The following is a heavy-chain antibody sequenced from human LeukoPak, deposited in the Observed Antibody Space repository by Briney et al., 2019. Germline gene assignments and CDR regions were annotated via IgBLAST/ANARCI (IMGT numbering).Heavy chain of an antibody. D-gene: IGHD3-9*01. CDR2: IKQDGSEK. CDR1: GFTFSSYW. CDR3: ARDSPNYDILTGYSLKPNDY. V-gene: IGHV3-7*01. Sequence: GGSLRLSCAASGFTFSSYWMSWVRQAPGKGLEWVANIKQDGSEKYYVDSVKGRFTISRDNAKNSLYLQMNSLRAEDTAVYYCARDSPNYDILTGYSLKPNDYWAREPWSPSPQ. J-gene: IGHJ4*02.